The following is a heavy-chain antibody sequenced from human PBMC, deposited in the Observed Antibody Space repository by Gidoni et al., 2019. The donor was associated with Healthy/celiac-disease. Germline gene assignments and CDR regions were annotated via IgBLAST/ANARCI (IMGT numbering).Heavy chain of an antibody. J-gene: IGHJ5*02. Sequence: QVQLQESGPGLVKPSQTLSLTCTVSGGSISSGSYYWSWIRQPAGKGLEWIGRIYTSGSTNYNPSLKSRVTISVDTSKNQFSLKLSSVTAADTAVYYCARDSSSSTSWFDPWGQGTLVTVSS. CDR3: ARDSSSSTSWFDP. CDR2: IYTSGST. D-gene: IGHD2-2*01. V-gene: IGHV4-61*02. CDR1: GGSISSGSYY.